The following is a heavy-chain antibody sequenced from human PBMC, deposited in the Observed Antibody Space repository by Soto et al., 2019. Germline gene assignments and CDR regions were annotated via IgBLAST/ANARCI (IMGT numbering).Heavy chain of an antibody. J-gene: IGHJ4*02. D-gene: IGHD3-9*01. Sequence: GGSLRLSCAASGFTFNNYALNWVRQAPGKGLEWVSTISKSGDNTHYSESVKGRFTISRDNSKNTLYLQMNSLRAEDTALYYCARDPSTGYADYWGQGILVTVSS. CDR1: GFTFNNYA. CDR3: ARDPSTGYADY. V-gene: IGHV3-23*01. CDR2: ISKSGDNT.